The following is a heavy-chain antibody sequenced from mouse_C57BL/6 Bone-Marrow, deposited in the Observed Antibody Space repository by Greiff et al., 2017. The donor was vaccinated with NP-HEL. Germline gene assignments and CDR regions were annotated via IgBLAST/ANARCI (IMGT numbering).Heavy chain of an antibody. CDR3: VRYDCDREGYFDY. V-gene: IGHV10-3*01. Sequence: EVQLVESGGGLVQPKGSLKLSCAASGFTFNTYAMHWVRQAPGKGLEWVARISSKSSNYATYYAVSVKDTFTISRDDSQSMLYLQMNNLKTEDTAMYYCVRYDCDREGYFDYWGQGTTLTVSS. D-gene: IGHD2-4*01. J-gene: IGHJ2*01. CDR2: ISSKSSNYAT. CDR1: GFTFNTYA.